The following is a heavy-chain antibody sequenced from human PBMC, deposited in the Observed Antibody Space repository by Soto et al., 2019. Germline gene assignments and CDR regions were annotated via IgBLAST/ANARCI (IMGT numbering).Heavy chain of an antibody. CDR1: GFTFRNSA. D-gene: IGHD1-1*01. J-gene: IGHJ5*02. CDR3: AADRDPTEPYKWVVP. V-gene: IGHV1-58*02. CDR2: IVVGSGST. Sequence: SVKVSCKASGFTFRNSAIQWVRQARGQRLEWIGWIVVGSGSTNYAQHFQERVTFTRDMSTGTAYMELSSLTSEDTAVYYCAADRDPTEPYKWVVPWGQGTLVTVS.